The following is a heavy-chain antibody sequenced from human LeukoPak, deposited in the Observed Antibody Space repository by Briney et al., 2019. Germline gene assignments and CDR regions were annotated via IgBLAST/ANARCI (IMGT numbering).Heavy chain of an antibody. CDR3: ASGRHDFLH. CDR2: INLDGTEE. D-gene: IGHD3/OR15-3a*01. CDR1: GFVFSTFW. J-gene: IGHJ4*02. Sequence: GGSLRLSCAASGFVFSTFWMTWVREAPGKGVEWVANINLDGTEEHYVDSFLKGRFTISRDNAKNSLYLQMNDLRVEDTAVYYCASGRHDFLHWGQGTLVTVSS. V-gene: IGHV3-7*01.